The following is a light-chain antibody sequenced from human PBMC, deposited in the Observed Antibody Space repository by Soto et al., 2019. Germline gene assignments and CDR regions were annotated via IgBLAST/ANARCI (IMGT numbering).Light chain of an antibody. J-gene: IGLJ2*01. CDR1: SSNIVSHY. Sequence: QSVLTQPPSVSAAPGQKVTISCSGSSSNIVSHYVSWYQQLPGTAPKLLIYDNNQRLSVIPDRFSASKSGASATLGITGLQTGDEADYYCGTWDSSLSAVIFGGGTKLTVL. V-gene: IGLV1-51*01. CDR2: DNN. CDR3: GTWDSSLSAVI.